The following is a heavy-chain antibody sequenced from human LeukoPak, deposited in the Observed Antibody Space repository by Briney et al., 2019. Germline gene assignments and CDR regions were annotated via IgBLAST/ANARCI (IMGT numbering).Heavy chain of an antibody. J-gene: IGHJ4*02. V-gene: IGHV1-69*04. CDR3: ARDTYYYDSSGYQGLFDY. CDR1: GGTFSSYA. D-gene: IGHD3-22*01. Sequence: ASVKVSCKASGGTFSSYAISWVRQAPGQGPEWMRRIIPTFGIANYAQKFQGRVTITADKSTSTAYMELSSLRSEDTAVYYCARDTYYYDSSGYQGLFDYWGQGTLVTVSS. CDR2: IIPTFGIA.